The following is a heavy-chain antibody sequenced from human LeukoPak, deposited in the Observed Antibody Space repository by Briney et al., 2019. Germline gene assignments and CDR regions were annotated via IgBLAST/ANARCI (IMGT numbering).Heavy chain of an antibody. CDR1: GGIVTTYS. V-gene: IGHV1-69*05. D-gene: IGHD3-10*02. CDR3: ARGRSGTKSGGSDY. J-gene: IGHJ4*02. CDR2: IIPMFGTP. Sequence: AASVKVSCKASGGIVTTYSLTWVRPAPGQGLEWMGGIIPMFGTPNYAQKFQGRVTITTDDSTSTAYLELSSLRSEDTAVYYCARGRSGTKSGGSDYWGQGTLVTVSS.